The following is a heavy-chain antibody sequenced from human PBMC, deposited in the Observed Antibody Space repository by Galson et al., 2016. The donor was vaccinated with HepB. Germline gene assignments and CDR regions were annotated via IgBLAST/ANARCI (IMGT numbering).Heavy chain of an antibody. V-gene: IGHV3-21*01. J-gene: IGHJ2*01. CDR1: GISFSAFS. Sequence: SLRLSCAASGISFSAFSMNWVRQAPGQGLEWLSSISSDGDFINYADSVKGRFTLSRDNADNSLFLHMSRLRAEDTAIYYCARENSHCGRTSCIPTYRYFDLWGRGTLVTVSS. D-gene: IGHD2-2*01. CDR3: ARENSHCGRTSCIPTYRYFDL. CDR2: ISSDGDFI.